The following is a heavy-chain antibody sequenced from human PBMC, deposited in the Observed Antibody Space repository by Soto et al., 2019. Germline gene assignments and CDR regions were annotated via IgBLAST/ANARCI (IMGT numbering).Heavy chain of an antibody. Sequence: SETLSLTCAVSGFSISSGYFWGWIRQPPGKGPEWLGSIYHSGTTYYNPSVKGRVTISVDTSKNQFSLKMSSVTAADTAVYYCARDSSGYYWFDPWG. CDR1: GFSISSGYF. D-gene: IGHD3-22*01. V-gene: IGHV4-38-2*02. J-gene: IGHJ5*02. CDR3: ARDSSGYYWFDP. CDR2: IYHSGTT.